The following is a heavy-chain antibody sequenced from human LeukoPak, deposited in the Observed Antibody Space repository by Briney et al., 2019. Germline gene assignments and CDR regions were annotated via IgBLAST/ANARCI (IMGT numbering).Heavy chain of an antibody. Sequence: AGSLRLSCAASGFTFSSYWMTWVRQAPGKGLEWVANIKQDGSEKYYVDSVKGRFTISRDNAKNSLYLQMNSLRAEDTAVYYCARDKIYYYYGLDVWGQGTTVTVSS. CDR1: GFTFSSYW. J-gene: IGHJ6*02. V-gene: IGHV3-7*04. CDR3: ARDKIYYYYGLDV. CDR2: IKQDGSEK.